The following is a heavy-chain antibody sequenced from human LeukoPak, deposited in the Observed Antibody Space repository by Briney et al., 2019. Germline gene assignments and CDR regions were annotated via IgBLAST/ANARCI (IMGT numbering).Heavy chain of an antibody. V-gene: IGHV3-30*18. CDR3: AKDLGRYFDWLAIDY. CDR1: GFTFSSYG. Sequence: SGGSLRLSCAASGFTFSSYGMHWVRQAPGKGLEWVAVISYDGSNKYYAGSVKGRFTISRDNSKNTLYLQMNSLRAEDTAVYYCAKDLGRYFDWLAIDYWGQGTLVTVSS. CDR2: ISYDGSNK. D-gene: IGHD3-9*01. J-gene: IGHJ4*02.